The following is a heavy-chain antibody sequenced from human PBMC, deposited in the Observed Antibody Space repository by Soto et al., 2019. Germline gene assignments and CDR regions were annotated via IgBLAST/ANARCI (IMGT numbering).Heavy chain of an antibody. Sequence: PSETLSLTCTVSGGSISSGGYYWSWIRQHPGKGLEWIGYIYYSGSTYYNPSLKSRVTISVDTSKNQFSLKLSSVTAADTAAYYCAREGYCSGGSCYGGHYFDYWGQGTLVTVSS. V-gene: IGHV4-31*03. CDR3: AREGYCSGGSCYGGHYFDY. J-gene: IGHJ4*02. CDR2: IYYSGST. D-gene: IGHD2-15*01. CDR1: GGSISSGGYY.